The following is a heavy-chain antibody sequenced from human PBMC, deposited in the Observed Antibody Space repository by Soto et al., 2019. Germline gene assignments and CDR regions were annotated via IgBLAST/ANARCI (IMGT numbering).Heavy chain of an antibody. Sequence: EVQLVESGGGLVQPGGSLRLSCAASGFTFSLYSMSWVRQAPGKGLEWVSYISRSSTGIHYADSMKGRFTISRDDATNSMHLQMNSLRDGYTAVYYCARAVTWGLDVWGQGTTVSISS. V-gene: IGHV3-48*02. CDR1: GFTFSLYS. D-gene: IGHD3-10*01. CDR2: ISRSSTGI. J-gene: IGHJ6*02. CDR3: ARAVTWGLDV.